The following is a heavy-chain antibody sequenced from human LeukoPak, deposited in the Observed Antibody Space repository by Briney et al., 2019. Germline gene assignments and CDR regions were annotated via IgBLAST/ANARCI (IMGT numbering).Heavy chain of an antibody. CDR3: ARRTIFGAPYYYYYYMDV. J-gene: IGHJ6*03. CDR1: GGSFSGYY. CDR2: INHSGST. D-gene: IGHD3-3*01. V-gene: IGHV4-34*01. Sequence: SETLSLTCAVYGGSFSGYYWSWIRQPPGKGLEWIGEINHSGSTNYNPSLKSRVTISVDTSKNQFSLKLSSVTAADTAVYYCARRTIFGAPYYYYYYMDVWGKGTTVTVSS.